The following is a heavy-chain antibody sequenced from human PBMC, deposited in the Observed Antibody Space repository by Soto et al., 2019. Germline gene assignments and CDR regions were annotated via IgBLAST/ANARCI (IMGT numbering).Heavy chain of an antibody. CDR1: GGGSRYYY. CDR2: TYHSGST. D-gene: IGHD4-17*01. J-gene: IGHJ2*01. Sequence: PSETLSLTCSVTGGGSRYYYWSWIRLAPGKGLEWIGHTYHSGSTYYNPSLKSRVNISVDTANNQVSLHLTSVTAADTATYYCASQFSVYGDYGRY. CDR3: ASQFSVYGDYGRY. V-gene: IGHV4-59*08.